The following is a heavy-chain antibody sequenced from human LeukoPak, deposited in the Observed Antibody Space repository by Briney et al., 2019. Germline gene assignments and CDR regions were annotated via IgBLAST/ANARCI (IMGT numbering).Heavy chain of an antibody. CDR1: GFTFSSYA. D-gene: IGHD3-22*01. CDR2: ISGSGDTT. J-gene: IGHJ4*02. CDR3: ARTQGYYFDASGYSFY. Sequence: GGSLRLSCAASGFTFSSYAMSWVRQAPGKGLEWVSGISGSGDTTYYADSVKGRVTTSRDNSRNTLYLQMSSLRAEDTAVYYCARTQGYYFDASGYSFYWGQGTLVTVS. V-gene: IGHV3-23*01.